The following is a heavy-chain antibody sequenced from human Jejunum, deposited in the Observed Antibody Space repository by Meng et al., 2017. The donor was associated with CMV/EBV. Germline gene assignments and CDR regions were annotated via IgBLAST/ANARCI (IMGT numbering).Heavy chain of an antibody. D-gene: IGHD5-24*01. V-gene: IGHV3-21*01. Sequence: SWEASGFTFSSLSMNWVRQAPGKGLEWVSSISSSSSYIYYADSVKGRFTISRDNAKNSLYLQMNSLRAEDTAVYYCARDRDGYRTLDYWGQGTLVTVSS. J-gene: IGHJ4*02. CDR1: GFTFSSLS. CDR2: ISSSSSYI. CDR3: ARDRDGYRTLDY.